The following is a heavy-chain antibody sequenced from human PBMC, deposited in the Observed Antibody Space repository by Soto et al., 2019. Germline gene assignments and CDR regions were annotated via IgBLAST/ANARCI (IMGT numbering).Heavy chain of an antibody. Sequence: QITLKESGPTLLEPTQTLTLTCSFSGFSLTSSGVGVGWLRQAPGKALECLGIIYWDGDRRYNPSLRQRLTITKDTPKHQVVLTMPYMEPVDTATYYCAHRVPYNSYWDVGWFEPWGQGTLVTVS. CDR1: GFSLTSSGVG. V-gene: IGHV2-5*02. D-gene: IGHD1-20*01. J-gene: IGHJ5*02. CDR3: AHRVPYNSYWDVGWFEP. CDR2: IYWDGDR.